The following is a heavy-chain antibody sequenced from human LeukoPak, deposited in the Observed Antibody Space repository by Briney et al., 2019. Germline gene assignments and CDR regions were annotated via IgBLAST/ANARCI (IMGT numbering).Heavy chain of an antibody. CDR1: GFTFSSYA. CDR2: VSGGGGTT. V-gene: IGHV3-23*01. CDR3: AKDMGYCSSATCYGLDY. J-gene: IGHJ4*02. Sequence: GGSLRLSCAASGFTFSSYAMSWVRQAPGKGLEWVSTVSGGGGTTYYADSVKGRFTISRDNSKNTLFLQMNSLRAEGTAIYYCAKDMGYCSSATCYGLDYWGQGTLVTVSS. D-gene: IGHD2-2*01.